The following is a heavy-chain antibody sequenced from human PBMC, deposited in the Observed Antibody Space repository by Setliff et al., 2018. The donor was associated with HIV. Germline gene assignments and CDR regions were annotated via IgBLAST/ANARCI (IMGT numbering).Heavy chain of an antibody. CDR1: GYTFSSYG. J-gene: IGHJ6*02. D-gene: IGHD3-9*01. Sequence: ASVKVSCKASGYTFSSYGISWVRQAPGQGPEWMGWISTYNGNRNYAQKLQDRVTMTTDTSTNTAYMVLTSLRSDDTAVYYCARVQGATHYDILTGYTLYGLDVWGQGTTVTVSS. CDR3: ARVQGATHYDILTGYTLYGLDV. V-gene: IGHV1-18*01. CDR2: ISTYNGNR.